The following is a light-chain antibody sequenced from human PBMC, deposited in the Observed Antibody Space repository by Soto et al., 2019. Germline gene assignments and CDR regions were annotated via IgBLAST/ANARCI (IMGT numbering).Light chain of an antibody. J-gene: IGLJ1*01. CDR2: TVS. CDR3: SSFTTDSTYV. CDR1: SSDVGANIF. Sequence: QSVLTQPASVSGSPGQSITFSCTGTSSDVGANIFVSWYQQHPGKVPKLMIYTVSSRPSGVSQRFSGSKSGNTASLTISGLQAEDEADYYCSSFTTDSTYVFGTGTKVTVL. V-gene: IGLV2-14*01.